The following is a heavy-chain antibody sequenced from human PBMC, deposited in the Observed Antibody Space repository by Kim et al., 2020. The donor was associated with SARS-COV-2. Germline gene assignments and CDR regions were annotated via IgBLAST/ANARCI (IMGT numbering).Heavy chain of an antibody. CDR3: ARWGVRDFDY. CDR1: GGSFSGYY. V-gene: IGHV4-34*01. D-gene: IGHD3-10*01. CDR2: INHSGST. J-gene: IGHJ4*02. Sequence: SETLSLTCAVYGGSFSGYYWSWIRQPPGKGLEWIGEINHSGSTNYNPSLKSRVTISVDTSKNQFSLKLSSVTAADTAVYYCARWGVRDFDYWGQGTLVTVSS.